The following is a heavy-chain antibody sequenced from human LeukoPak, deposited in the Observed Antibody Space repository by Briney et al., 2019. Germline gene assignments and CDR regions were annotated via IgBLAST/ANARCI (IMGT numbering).Heavy chain of an antibody. J-gene: IGHJ4*02. Sequence: PSETLSLTCTVSGGSMSSYYWSWIRQPPGKGLEWIGSIHYSGSTYYNPSLKNRVTISVDTPKNQFSLKLSSVTAADTAVYYCATHVYSSGWYFDYRGQGTLVTVSS. CDR3: ATHVYSSGWYFDY. CDR2: IHYSGST. V-gene: IGHV4-59*05. D-gene: IGHD6-19*01. CDR1: GGSMSSYY.